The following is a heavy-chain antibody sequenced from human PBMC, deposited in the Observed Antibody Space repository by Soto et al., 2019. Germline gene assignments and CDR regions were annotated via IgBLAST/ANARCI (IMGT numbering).Heavy chain of an antibody. J-gene: IGHJ5*02. V-gene: IGHV1-69*08. Sequence: QVQLVQSGAEVKKPGSSVKVSCKASGGTFSSYTISWVRQAPGHGLEWMGRIIPILGIANYAQKFQGRVTITADKSTSTAYMELSSLRSEDTAVSYCARDTYCSSTSCPLWFDPWGQGTLVTVSS. D-gene: IGHD2-2*01. CDR1: GGTFSSYT. CDR2: IIPILGIA. CDR3: ARDTYCSSTSCPLWFDP.